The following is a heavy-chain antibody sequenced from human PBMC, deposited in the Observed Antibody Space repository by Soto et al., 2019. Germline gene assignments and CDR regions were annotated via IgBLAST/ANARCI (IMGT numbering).Heavy chain of an antibody. CDR2: INQDGGQI. D-gene: IGHD6-13*01. Sequence: PGGSLRLSCAASGFTFRSYWMTWVRQAPGKGLEWLANINQDGGQIYYLDSVKGQFTVSRDNAKNSVYLQMNSLRAEDSATYYCARIGYSSSCTDYWGQGTLVTVSS. V-gene: IGHV3-7*04. J-gene: IGHJ4*02. CDR3: ARIGYSSSCTDY. CDR1: GFTFRSYW.